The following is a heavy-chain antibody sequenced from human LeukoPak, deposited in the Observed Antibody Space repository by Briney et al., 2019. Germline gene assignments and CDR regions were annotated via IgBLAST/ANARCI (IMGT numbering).Heavy chain of an antibody. CDR3: ARVRYSGYDRNIDY. CDR2: INPNSGGT. Sequence: GASVKVSCKASGYTFTGYYMHWVRQAPGQGLEWMGWINPNSGGTNYAQKFQGRATMTRDTSISTAYMELSRLRSDDTAVYYCARVRYSGYDRNIDYWGQGTLVTVSS. D-gene: IGHD5-12*01. J-gene: IGHJ4*02. CDR1: GYTFTGYY. V-gene: IGHV1-2*02.